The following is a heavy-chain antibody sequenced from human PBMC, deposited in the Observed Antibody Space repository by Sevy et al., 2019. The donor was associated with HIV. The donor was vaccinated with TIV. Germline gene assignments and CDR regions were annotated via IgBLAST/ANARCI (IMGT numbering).Heavy chain of an antibody. V-gene: IGHV3-23*01. CDR1: GFTFTNYA. D-gene: IGHD2-2*01. CDR2: VSVRSSST. J-gene: IGHJ4*02. Sequence: GGSLRLSCAASGFTFTNYAMSWVRQAPGKGLEWVSGVSVRSSSTYSADSVKGRFTISRDNSKNTLYLHMNSLRAEDTAVYYCAKDQGQLLQYYFDYWGQGTLVTVSS. CDR3: AKDQGQLLQYYFDY.